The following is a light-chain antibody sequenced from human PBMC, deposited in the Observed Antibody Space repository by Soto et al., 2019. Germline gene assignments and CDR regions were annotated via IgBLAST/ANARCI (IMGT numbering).Light chain of an antibody. CDR2: DDS. J-gene: IGLJ1*01. CDR3: QLWDTISDRYV. Sequence: SYDLTHPPSVSVAPGQTARITCGGGRVGTESVHWYQQKPGQAPVLVVYDDSNRPSGIPERFSGSNSANTATLTITRVAAGGEADYYCQLWDTISDRYVFGTGTKVTVL. CDR1: RVGTES. V-gene: IGLV3-21*02.